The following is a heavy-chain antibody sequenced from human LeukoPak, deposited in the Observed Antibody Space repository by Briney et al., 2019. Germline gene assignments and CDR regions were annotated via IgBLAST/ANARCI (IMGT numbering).Heavy chain of an antibody. Sequence: GPLRLSCAASGFTFSSYGMHWVRQAPGKGLEWVAVISYDGSNKYYADSVKGRFTISRDNSKNTLYLQMNSLRAEDTAVYYCAKRGTMVRGMLLTDFDYWGQGTLVTVSS. D-gene: IGHD3-10*01. J-gene: IGHJ4*02. V-gene: IGHV3-30*18. CDR1: GFTFSSYG. CDR3: AKRGTMVRGMLLTDFDY. CDR2: ISYDGSNK.